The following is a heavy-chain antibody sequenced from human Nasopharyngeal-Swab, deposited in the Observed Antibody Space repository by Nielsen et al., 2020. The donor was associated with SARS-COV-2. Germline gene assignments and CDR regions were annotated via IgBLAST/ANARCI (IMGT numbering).Heavy chain of an antibody. D-gene: IGHD2-15*01. Sequence: WIRQPPGKGLEWVSGINWNGGSTGYADSVKGRFTISRDNAKNSLYLQMNSLRAEDTALYHRVVAATPYYYYGMDVWGQGTTVTVSS. CDR3: VVAATPYYYYGMDV. CDR2: INWNGGST. V-gene: IGHV3-20*01. J-gene: IGHJ6*02.